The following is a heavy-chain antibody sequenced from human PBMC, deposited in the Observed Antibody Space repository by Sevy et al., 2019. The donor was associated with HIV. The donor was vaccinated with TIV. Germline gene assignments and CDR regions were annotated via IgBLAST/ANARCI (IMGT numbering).Heavy chain of an antibody. CDR3: ARDFMVRGVIIPEYYFDY. V-gene: IGHV3-48*02. J-gene: IGHJ4*02. CDR2: ISSSSSTI. D-gene: IGHD3-10*01. CDR1: GFTFSSYS. Sequence: GGSLRLSCAASGFTFSSYSMNWVRQAPGKGLERVSYISSSSSTINYADSVKGRFTISRDNAKNSLYLQMNSLRDEDTAVYYCARDFMVRGVIIPEYYFDYWGQGTLVTVSS.